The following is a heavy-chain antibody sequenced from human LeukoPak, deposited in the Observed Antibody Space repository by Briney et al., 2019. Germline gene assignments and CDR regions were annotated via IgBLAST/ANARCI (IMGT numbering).Heavy chain of an antibody. CDR2: INPNSGGT. Sequence: ASVKVSCKASGYTFTGYYMHWVRQAPGQGLEWMGWINPNSGGTNYAQKFQGRVTMTRDTSISTAYMELSRLRSDDTAVYYCARGRGLLWFGEPDAFDIWGRGTMVTVSS. V-gene: IGHV1-2*02. D-gene: IGHD3-10*01. CDR1: GYTFTGYY. J-gene: IGHJ3*02. CDR3: ARGRGLLWFGEPDAFDI.